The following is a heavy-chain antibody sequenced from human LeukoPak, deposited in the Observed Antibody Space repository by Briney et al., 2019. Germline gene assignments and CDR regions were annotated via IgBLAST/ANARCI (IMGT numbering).Heavy chain of an antibody. CDR3: TKKANGLYFDF. D-gene: IGHD1-1*01. V-gene: IGHV3-43D*03. Sequence: GGSLRLSCAASGFTFDDYAMHWVRQAPGKGLEWVSLISWDGSTTSYADSVKGRFTISRDNSKDSLYLQMSSLRAEDTALYYCTKKANGLYFDFWGQGTLVTVSS. CDR1: GFTFDDYA. J-gene: IGHJ4*02. CDR2: ISWDGSTT.